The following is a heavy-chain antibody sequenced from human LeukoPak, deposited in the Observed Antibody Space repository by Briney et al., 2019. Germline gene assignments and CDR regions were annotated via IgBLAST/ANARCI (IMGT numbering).Heavy chain of an antibody. J-gene: IGHJ4*02. Sequence: PGGSLRLSCVASGFTFSSYGMHWVRQAPGKGLEWVAVILNDGSHKHYADSVKGRFTISRDNSNNTLYLQMNSLRGEDTAVYYCAKVAYSGYDYGADYWGQGTLVTVSS. D-gene: IGHD5-12*01. CDR3: AKVAYSGYDYGADY. CDR2: ILNDGSHK. CDR1: GFTFSSYG. V-gene: IGHV3-30*18.